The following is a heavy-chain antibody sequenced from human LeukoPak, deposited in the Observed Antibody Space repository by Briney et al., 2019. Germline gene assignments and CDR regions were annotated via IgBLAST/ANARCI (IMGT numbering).Heavy chain of an antibody. CDR3: ARAGRYCSGGSCYSYDAFDI. V-gene: IGHV4-59*01. CDR2: IYYSGST. J-gene: IGHJ3*02. CDR1: GGSISSYY. Sequence: SETLSLTCTVSGGSISSYYWSWIRQPPGKGLEWIGYIYYSGSTNYNPSLKSRVTISVDTSKNQFSLKLSSVTAADTAVYYCARAGRYCSGGSCYSYDAFDIWGQGTMVTVSS. D-gene: IGHD2-15*01.